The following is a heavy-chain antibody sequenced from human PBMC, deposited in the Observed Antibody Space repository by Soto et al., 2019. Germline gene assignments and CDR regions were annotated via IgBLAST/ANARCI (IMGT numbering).Heavy chain of an antibody. CDR2: IGDSSENK. V-gene: IGHV3-23*01. D-gene: IGHD7-27*01. CDR3: AKEITGDSVQGHLCDY. J-gene: IGHJ4*02. Sequence: PGGSLRLSCAASGFTFSTYDMSWVRQAPGKGLDGVSTIGDSSENKFYEDSVSGRFTISRDNSNNTLYLQMNSLRDEEKAMYYCAKEITGDSVQGHLCDYWGQGVLVTVSS. CDR1: GFTFSTYD.